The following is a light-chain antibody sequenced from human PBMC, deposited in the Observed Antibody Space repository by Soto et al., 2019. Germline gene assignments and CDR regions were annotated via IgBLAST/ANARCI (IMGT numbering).Light chain of an antibody. J-gene: IGKJ1*01. CDR2: KAS. V-gene: IGKV1-5*03. CDR1: QSISSW. CDR3: QQYNDNWT. Sequence: DIQMTQSPSTLSASVGDRVTITCRASQSISSWLAWYQQKPGQVPKLLIYKASTLQSGVPSRFSGSGSGTEFTLAISSLQPDDSATYYCQQYNDNWTFGQGTKVEIK.